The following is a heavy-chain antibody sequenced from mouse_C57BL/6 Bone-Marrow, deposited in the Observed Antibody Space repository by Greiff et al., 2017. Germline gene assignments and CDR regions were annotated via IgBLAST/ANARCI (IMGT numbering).Heavy chain of an antibody. CDR1: GYTFTSYW. J-gene: IGHJ4*01. Sequence: QVQLQQPGAELVKPGASVKLSCKASGYTFTSYWMHWVKQRPGQGLEWIGMIHPNSGSTNYNEKFKSKATLTVDKSSSTAYMQLSSQTTEDSAVTYCAYYTYAMDYWGQGTSVTVSS. CDR2: IHPNSGST. D-gene: IGHD2-12*01. CDR3: AYYTYAMDY. V-gene: IGHV1-64*01.